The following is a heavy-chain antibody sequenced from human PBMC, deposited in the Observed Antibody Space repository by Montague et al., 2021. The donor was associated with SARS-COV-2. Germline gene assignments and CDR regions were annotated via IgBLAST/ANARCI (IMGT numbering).Heavy chain of an antibody. Sequence: SETLSLTCAVYGGSFSGYYWSWIRQPPGKGLEWIGEINHSGSTNYNPSLKSRVTISVDTSKNQFSLKLSSVTAADTAVYYCARGSWHIVVVTAIRDGYYVMDVGGQGTTVTVSS. V-gene: IGHV4-34*01. CDR1: GGSFSGYY. J-gene: IGHJ6*02. D-gene: IGHD2-21*02. CDR3: ARGSWHIVVVTAIRDGYYVMDV. CDR2: INHSGST.